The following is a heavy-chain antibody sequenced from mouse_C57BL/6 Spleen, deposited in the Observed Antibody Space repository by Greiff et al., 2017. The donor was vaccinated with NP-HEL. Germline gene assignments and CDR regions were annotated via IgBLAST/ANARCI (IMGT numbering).Heavy chain of an antibody. CDR1: GYTFTDYY. CDR2: INPNNGGT. Sequence: EVQLQQSGPELVKPGASVKISCKASGYTFTDYYMNWVKQSPGKSLEWIGDINPNNGGTSYNQKFKGKATLTVDKSSSTAYIELRRLTSEDSAVYYCARDYYGSSYYFDYWGQGTTLTVSS. D-gene: IGHD1-1*01. J-gene: IGHJ2*01. CDR3: ARDYYGSSYYFDY. V-gene: IGHV1-26*01.